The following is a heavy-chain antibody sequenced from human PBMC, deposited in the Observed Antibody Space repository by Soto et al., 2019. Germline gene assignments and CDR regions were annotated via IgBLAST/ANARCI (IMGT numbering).Heavy chain of an antibody. D-gene: IGHD6-19*01. CDR1: GDSVSSTSAA. CDR2: TYYRSQWYN. J-gene: IGHJ6*02. CDR3: ARTVARDYYYKGVDV. V-gene: IGHV6-1*01. Sequence: SQTLSLTCVISGDSVSSTSAAWSWIRQSPSRGLEWLGRTYYRSQWYNDYAVSVKGRIIINPDTSKNQFSLQLSSVTPEDTAVYYCARTVARDYYYKGVDVWGQGTTVTVS.